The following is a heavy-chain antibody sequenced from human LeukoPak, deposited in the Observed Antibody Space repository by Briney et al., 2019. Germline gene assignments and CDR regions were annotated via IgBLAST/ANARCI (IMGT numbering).Heavy chain of an antibody. Sequence: GASVKVSCKASGYTFTSYDINWVRQATGQGLEWVGWMNPNSGNTGYAQKFQGRVTMTRNTSISTAYMELSSLRSEDTAVYYCASGDRYHDAFDIWGQGTMVTVSS. CDR1: GYTFTSYD. J-gene: IGHJ3*02. D-gene: IGHD2-2*01. CDR3: ASGDRYHDAFDI. CDR2: MNPNSGNT. V-gene: IGHV1-8*01.